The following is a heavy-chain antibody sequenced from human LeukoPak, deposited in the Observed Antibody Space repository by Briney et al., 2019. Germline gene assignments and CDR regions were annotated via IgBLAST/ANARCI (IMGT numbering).Heavy chain of an antibody. D-gene: IGHD7-27*01. CDR3: GRGHWGIDY. J-gene: IGHJ4*02. V-gene: IGHV3-11*04. CDR2: ITKSGTDM. CDR1: GFTFSDYY. Sequence: PGGSLRLSCVASGFTFSDYYMSWVRQAPGKGPEWISYITKSGTDMEYADSVKGRFTIARDNGQNSLFLQMNSLRAEDTAVYFCGRGHWGIDYWGQGTLVTVSS.